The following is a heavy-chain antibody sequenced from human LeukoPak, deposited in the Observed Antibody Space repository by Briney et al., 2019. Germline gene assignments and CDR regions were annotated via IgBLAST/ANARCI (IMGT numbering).Heavy chain of an antibody. CDR2: ISGSGGST. D-gene: IGHD5-18*01. J-gene: IGHJ4*02. CDR1: GFTFSSYG. Sequence: PGGSLRLSCAASGFTFSSYGMSWVRQAPGKGLEWVSAISGSGGSTYYADSAKGRFTISRDNAKNSLYLQMHSLRAEDTAIYYCARRAATERGHSYGLDYWGQGTPVTVSS. CDR3: ARRAATERGHSYGLDY. V-gene: IGHV3-23*01.